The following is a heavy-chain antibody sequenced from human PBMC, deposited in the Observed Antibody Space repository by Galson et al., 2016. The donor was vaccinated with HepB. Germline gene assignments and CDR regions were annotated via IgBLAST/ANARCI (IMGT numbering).Heavy chain of an antibody. V-gene: IGHV3-7*01. J-gene: IGHJ3*02. Sequence: SLRLSCAASGFTFSSYWMTWVRQAPGKGLEWVASINGDGSTKYYVDSVKGRFTISRDNAKNSLYLQMNSLRAEDTAVYYCAKKAHILTGPDAFDIWGQGTMVTVSS. CDR2: INGDGSTK. CDR3: AKKAHILTGPDAFDI. D-gene: IGHD3-9*01. CDR1: GFTFSSYW.